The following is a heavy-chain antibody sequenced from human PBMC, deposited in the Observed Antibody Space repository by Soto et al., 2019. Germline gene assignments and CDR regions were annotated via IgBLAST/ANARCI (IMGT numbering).Heavy chain of an antibody. D-gene: IGHD3-3*01. CDR2: IYYSGST. Sequence: LSLTCTVSGGSISSYYWSWIRQPPGKGLEWIGYIYYSGSTNYNPSLKSRVTISVDTSKNQFSLKLSSVTAADTAVYYCARVPTYYDFWSGYSGGYYFDYWGQGTLVTVSS. CDR3: ARVPTYYDFWSGYSGGYYFDY. J-gene: IGHJ4*02. V-gene: IGHV4-59*01. CDR1: GGSISSYY.